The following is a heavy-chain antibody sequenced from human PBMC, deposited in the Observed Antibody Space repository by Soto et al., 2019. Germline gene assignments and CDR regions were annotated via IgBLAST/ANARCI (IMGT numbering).Heavy chain of an antibody. CDR3: AKRSSSSTFDY. Sequence: EVQLLESGGGLVQPGESLRLSCAASGFTFSSYAMSWVRQAPGKGLEWVSVISGSDDSTYYAYSVKGRFTISRDNSKNTLYLQMNSLRAKDTAVYYCAKRSSSSTFDYWGQGTLVSVSS. CDR2: ISGSDDST. CDR1: GFTFSSYA. J-gene: IGHJ4*02. V-gene: IGHV3-23*01. D-gene: IGHD6-6*01.